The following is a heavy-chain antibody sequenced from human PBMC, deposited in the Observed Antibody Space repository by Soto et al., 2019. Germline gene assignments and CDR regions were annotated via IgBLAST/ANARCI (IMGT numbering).Heavy chain of an antibody. D-gene: IGHD2-15*01. CDR1: GFTVSSNY. CDR3: AREDKGVLSNRPMDY. J-gene: IGHJ4*02. CDR2: IYSGGST. Sequence: GGSLRLSCAASGFTVSSNYMSWVRQAPGKGLEWVSVIYSGGSTYYADSVEGRFTISRDNSKNTLYLQMNSLRAEDTAVYYCAREDKGVLSNRPMDYWGQGTLVTVSS. V-gene: IGHV3-53*01.